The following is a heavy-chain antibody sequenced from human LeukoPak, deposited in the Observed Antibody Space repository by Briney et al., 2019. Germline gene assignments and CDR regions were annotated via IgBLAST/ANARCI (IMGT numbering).Heavy chain of an antibody. Sequence: GESLRLSCGASGLTVSSYAMSWVRQAPGKGLEWVSTIIGTAGNTYYADSVKGRFTISRDDSKNTVYLQMNSLRAEDTAVYSCAKYTSGTYYRGLDQWGQGTLVTVSS. CDR3: AKYTSGTYYRGLDQ. V-gene: IGHV3-23*01. CDR2: IIGTAGNT. CDR1: GLTVSSYA. J-gene: IGHJ4*02. D-gene: IGHD3-10*01.